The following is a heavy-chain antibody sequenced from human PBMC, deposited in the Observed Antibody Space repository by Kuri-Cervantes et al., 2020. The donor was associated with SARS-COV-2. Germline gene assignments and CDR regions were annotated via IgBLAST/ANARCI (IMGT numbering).Heavy chain of an antibody. D-gene: IGHD6-19*01. J-gene: IGHJ4*02. CDR1: GFTFSDFA. CDR3: ASLPEYTSDGELFDF. CDR2: VSYNGTTK. V-gene: IGHV3-30-3*01. Sequence: GESLKISCAASGFTFSDFAMHWVRQAPGKGLERVAVVSYNGTTKHYADSVKGRFTTSRDNSKNTLYLQMNSLRTEDTAFYHCASLPEYTSDGELFDFWGQGTLVTVSS.